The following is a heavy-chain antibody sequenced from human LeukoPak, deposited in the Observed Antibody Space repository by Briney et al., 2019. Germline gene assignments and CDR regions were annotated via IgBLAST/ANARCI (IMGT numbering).Heavy chain of an antibody. CDR3: ASLYYYDSSGYY. CDR2: INHSGST. V-gene: IGHV4-34*01. D-gene: IGHD3-22*01. J-gene: IGHJ4*02. CDR1: GGSFSGYY. Sequence: SETLSLTCAVYGGSFSGYYWSWIRQPPGKGLEWIGEINHSGSTNYNPSLKSRVTISVDTSKNQFSLKLSPVTAADTAVYYCASLYYYDSSGYYWGQGTLVTVSS.